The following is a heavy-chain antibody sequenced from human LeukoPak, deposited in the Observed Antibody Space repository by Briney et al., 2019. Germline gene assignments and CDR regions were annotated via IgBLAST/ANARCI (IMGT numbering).Heavy chain of an antibody. J-gene: IGHJ4*02. Sequence: GGSLRLFCAASGYTFSSYWMRWVRQARWEGLEWVANIKQDGSEKYYVDSVKGRFTISRDNAKNSLYLQMNSLRVEDTAVYYCARDWDSWGQGTLVTVSS. CDR3: ARDWDS. CDR1: GYTFSSYW. V-gene: IGHV3-7*01. CDR2: IKQDGSEK.